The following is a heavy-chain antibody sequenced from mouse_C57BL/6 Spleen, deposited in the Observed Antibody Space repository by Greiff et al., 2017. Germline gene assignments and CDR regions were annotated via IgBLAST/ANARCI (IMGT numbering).Heavy chain of an antibody. Sequence: VQVVESGAELVRPGASVTLSCKASGYTFTDYEMHWVKQTPVHGLEWIGAIDPETGGTAYNQKFKGKAILTADKSSSTAYMELRSLTSEDSAVYYCTRGAGRFDYWGQGTTLTVSS. J-gene: IGHJ2*01. CDR1: GYTFTDYE. D-gene: IGHD4-1*01. CDR2: IDPETGGT. V-gene: IGHV1-15*01. CDR3: TRGAGRFDY.